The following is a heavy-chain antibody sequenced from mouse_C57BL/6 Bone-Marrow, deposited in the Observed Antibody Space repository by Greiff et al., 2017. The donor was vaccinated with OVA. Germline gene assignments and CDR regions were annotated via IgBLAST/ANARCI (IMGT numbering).Heavy chain of an antibody. CDR1: GYTFTSYW. V-gene: IGHV1-64*01. CDR2: IHPNSGST. D-gene: IGHD1-1*01. J-gene: IGHJ4*01. CDR3: ARDYYCYYGSSYVYYYAMDY. Sequence: QVQLKQPGAELVKPGASVKLSCKASGYTFTSYWMHWVKQRPGQGLEWIGMIHPNSGSTNYNEKFKSKATLTVDKSSSTAYMQLSSLTSEDSAVYYCARDYYCYYGSSYVYYYAMDYWGQGTSVTVSS.